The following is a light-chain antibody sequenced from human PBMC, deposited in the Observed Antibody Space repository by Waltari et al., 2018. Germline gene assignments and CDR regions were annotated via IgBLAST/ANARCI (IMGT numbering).Light chain of an antibody. Sequence: IVMTQSPNSLAVSLGERATIHCKSSQSVLYSSNNKNYLAWYQQKPGQPPKPLIYWASTRESGVPDRFSGSGSGTDFTLTSSSLQAEDVAVYYCQQYFGTPLWTFGQGTKVEIK. V-gene: IGKV4-1*01. CDR2: WAS. J-gene: IGKJ1*01. CDR1: QSVLYSSNNKNY. CDR3: QQYFGTPLWT.